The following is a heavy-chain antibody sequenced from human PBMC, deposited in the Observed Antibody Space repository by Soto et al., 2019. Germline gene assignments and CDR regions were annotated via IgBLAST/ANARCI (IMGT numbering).Heavy chain of an antibody. CDR3: TRDAISMVRGTDNWFDP. CDR1: GFTFNNYA. J-gene: IGHJ5*02. D-gene: IGHD3-10*01. CDR2: ISGNGIST. V-gene: IGHV3-23*01. Sequence: PVGSLRLSCAASGFTFNNYAMSWVRQARGKGLEWVSAISGNGISTYYADSVRGRFTISRDNSENTLFLQMNRLRADDTAVYYCTRDAISMVRGTDNWFDPWGQGTLVTVSS.